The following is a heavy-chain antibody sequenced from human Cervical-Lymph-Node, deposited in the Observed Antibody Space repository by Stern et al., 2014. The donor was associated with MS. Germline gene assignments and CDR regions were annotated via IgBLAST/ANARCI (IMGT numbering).Heavy chain of an antibody. CDR1: GYTFTSYG. CDR3: AREGAVAGTREYGMDV. Sequence: DQLVESGAEVEKPGASVKVSCKASGYTFTSYGISWVRQAPGQGPEWVAWISAYNGHTRFAQKVQGRVTMTTDASTTTAYMELGSLRSDDTAVYYCAREGAVAGTREYGMDVWGQGTTVTVSS. CDR2: ISAYNGHT. V-gene: IGHV1-18*01. J-gene: IGHJ6*02. D-gene: IGHD6-19*01.